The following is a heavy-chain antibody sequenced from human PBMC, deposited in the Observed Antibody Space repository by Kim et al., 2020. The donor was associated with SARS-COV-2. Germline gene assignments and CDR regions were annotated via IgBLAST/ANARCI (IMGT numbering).Heavy chain of an antibody. CDR1: GFTFDLYA. J-gene: IGHJ1*01. V-gene: IGHV3-30*04. Sequence: GGSLRLSCVVSGFTFDLYAMHWVRQAPGKGLEWVAVISHDGIKKYFADSVKGRFSISRDNSNKMVSLQMTNLRAEDTAVYFCAREGRPYDSSGFYYHEHFNYWGQGALVTVSS. CDR2: ISHDGIKK. CDR3: AREGRPYDSSGFYYHEHFNY. D-gene: IGHD3-22*01.